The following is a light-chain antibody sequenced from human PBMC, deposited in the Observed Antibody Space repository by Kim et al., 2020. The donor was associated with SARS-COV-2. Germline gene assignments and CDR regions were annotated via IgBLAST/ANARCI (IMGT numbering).Light chain of an antibody. V-gene: IGKV3-20*01. CDR1: QSVSSSY. CDR2: GTS. J-gene: IGKJ1*01. Sequence: EIVLTQSPGTLSLSPGERATLSCRASQSVSSSYLAWYQQKPGQAPRLLIYGTSSRATGIPDRCSGSGSGTDFSLTISRLEPEDFAVYYCQQYGSSLTCTFGQGTKMDIK. CDR3: QQYGSSLTCT.